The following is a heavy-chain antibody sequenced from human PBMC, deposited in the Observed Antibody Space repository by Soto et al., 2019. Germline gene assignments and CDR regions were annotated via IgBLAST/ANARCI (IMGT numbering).Heavy chain of an antibody. V-gene: IGHV3-30-3*01. CDR1: GFTFSSYA. Sequence: VQLVESGGGVVQPGRSLRLSCAASGFTFSSYAMHWVRQAPGKGLEWVAVISYDGSNKYYADSVKGRFTISRDNSKNTLYLQMNSLRAEDTAVYYCAVGNIVVVPAATTQTLNYWGQGTLVTVSS. CDR2: ISYDGSNK. D-gene: IGHD2-2*01. CDR3: AVGNIVVVPAATTQTLNY. J-gene: IGHJ4*02.